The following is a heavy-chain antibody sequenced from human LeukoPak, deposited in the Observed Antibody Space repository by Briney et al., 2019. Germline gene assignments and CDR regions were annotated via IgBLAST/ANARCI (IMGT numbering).Heavy chain of an antibody. V-gene: IGHV3-23*01. CDR2: INYNGDTK. J-gene: IGHJ4*02. Sequence: PGGSLRLSCAASGFTFSIYTMNWVRQAPGKGLEWVSIINYNGDTKYYADSVQGRFTISRDNSKNTVYLQMNSLRADDTAIYYCAKDGHCPALCTTQIAVAGYNDNWGQGTLVTVSS. CDR1: GFTFSIYT. CDR3: AKDGHCPALCTTQIAVAGYNDN. D-gene: IGHD6-19*01.